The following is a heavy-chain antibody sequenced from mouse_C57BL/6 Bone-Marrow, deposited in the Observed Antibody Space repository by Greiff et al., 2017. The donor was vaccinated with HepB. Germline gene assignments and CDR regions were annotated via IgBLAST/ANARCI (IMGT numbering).Heavy chain of an antibody. CDR1: GYTFTSYW. D-gene: IGHD2-1*01. CDR2: IHPNSGST. J-gene: IGHJ4*01. Sequence: QVQLQHPGAELVKPGASVKLSCKASGYTFTSYWMHWVKQRPGQGLEWIGMIHPNSGSTNYNEKFKSKATLTVDKSSSTAYMQLSSLTSEDSAVYYCARGGLLSAMDYWGQGTSVTVSS. V-gene: IGHV1-64*01. CDR3: ARGGLLSAMDY.